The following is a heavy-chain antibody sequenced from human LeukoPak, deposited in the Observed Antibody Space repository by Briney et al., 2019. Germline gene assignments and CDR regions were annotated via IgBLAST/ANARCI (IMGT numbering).Heavy chain of an antibody. CDR2: IYTSGGT. Sequence: SETLSLTCTVSGGSISSYYWSWIRQPAGKGLEWIGRIYTSGGTNYNPSLKSRVTMSVDTSKNQFSLKLSSVTAADTAVYYCARDLGYHDSSGIAFDIWGQGTMVTVSS. J-gene: IGHJ3*02. CDR3: ARDLGYHDSSGIAFDI. D-gene: IGHD3-22*01. V-gene: IGHV4-4*07. CDR1: GGSISSYY.